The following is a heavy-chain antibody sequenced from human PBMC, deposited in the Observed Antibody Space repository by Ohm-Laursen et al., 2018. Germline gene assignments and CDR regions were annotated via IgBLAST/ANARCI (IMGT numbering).Heavy chain of an antibody. CDR3: AREGVIATNINQGNDAFDI. V-gene: IGHV3-23*01. CDR2: ISGSGGST. Sequence: SLRLSCAASGITFSSYAMNWVRQAPGKGLEWVSGISGSGGSTDYADSVKGRFTISRDNSKNTLYLQMNILRADDTAVYYCAREGVIATNINQGNDAFDIWGQGAMVTVSS. D-gene: IGHD2-21*01. J-gene: IGHJ3*02. CDR1: GITFSSYA.